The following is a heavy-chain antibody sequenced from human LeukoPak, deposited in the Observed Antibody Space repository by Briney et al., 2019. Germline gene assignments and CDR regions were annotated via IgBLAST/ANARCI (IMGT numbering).Heavy chain of an antibody. D-gene: IGHD6-13*01. Sequence: SVKVSCKASGGTFSSYAISWVRQAPGQGLEWMGRIIPILGIANYAQKFQGRVTITTDESTSTAYMELSSLRSEDTAVYYCARVKAAAVYWFDPWGQGTLVTVSS. CDR3: ARVKAAAVYWFDP. CDR2: IIPILGIA. J-gene: IGHJ5*02. V-gene: IGHV1-69*04. CDR1: GGTFSSYA.